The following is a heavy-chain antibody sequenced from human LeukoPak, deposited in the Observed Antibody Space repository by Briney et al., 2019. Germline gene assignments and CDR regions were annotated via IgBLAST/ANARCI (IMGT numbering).Heavy chain of an antibody. Sequence: PGGSLRLSCAASGFTFSSYAMHWVRQAPGKGLEWVAVISYDGSNKYYADSVKGRFTISRDNSKNTLYPQMNSLRAEDTAVYYCARVARGRLLWFGELGREDYWGQGTLVTVSS. D-gene: IGHD3-10*01. J-gene: IGHJ4*02. CDR1: GFTFSSYA. CDR2: ISYDGSNK. CDR3: ARVARGRLLWFGELGREDY. V-gene: IGHV3-30*04.